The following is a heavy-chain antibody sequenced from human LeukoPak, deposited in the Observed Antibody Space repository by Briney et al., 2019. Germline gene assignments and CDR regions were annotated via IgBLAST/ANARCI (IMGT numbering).Heavy chain of an antibody. CDR2: ISWNSGSI. Sequence: GGSLRLSCAASGFTFDDYAMHWVRQAPGKGLEWVSGISWNSGSIGYADSVKGRFTISRDNAKNSLYLQMNSLRAEDTALYYCAKDTYYYDSSGYTMDFQHWGQGTLVTVSS. V-gene: IGHV3-9*01. CDR1: GFTFDDYA. D-gene: IGHD3-22*01. J-gene: IGHJ1*01. CDR3: AKDTYYYDSSGYTMDFQH.